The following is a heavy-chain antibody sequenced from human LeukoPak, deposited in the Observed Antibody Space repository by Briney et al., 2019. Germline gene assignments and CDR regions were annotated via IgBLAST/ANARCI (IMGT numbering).Heavy chain of an antibody. D-gene: IGHD3-10*02. CDR3: AELGITMIGGV. CDR1: GFTFSNYG. Sequence: PGGSLRLSCAASGFTFSNYGMTWVRQAPGKGLEWVSSISGSAATISCADSVKGRFTISRDNAKNSLYLQMNSLRAEDTAVYYCAELGITMIGGVWGKGTTVTISS. J-gene: IGHJ6*04. CDR2: ISGSAATI. V-gene: IGHV3-48*03.